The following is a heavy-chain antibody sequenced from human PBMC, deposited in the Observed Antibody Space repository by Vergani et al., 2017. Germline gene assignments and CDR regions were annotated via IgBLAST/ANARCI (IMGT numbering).Heavy chain of an antibody. CDR3: ARVRSSSWHYS. CDR2: IYSGGST. CDR1: GFTVSSNY. Sequence: EVQLVESGGGLIQPGGSLRLSCAASGFTVSSNYMSWVRQAPGKGLEWVSVIYSGGSTYYADSVKGRFTISRDNAKNSLYLQMNSLRAEDTAVYYCARVRSSSWHYSWGQGTLVTVSS. V-gene: IGHV3-53*01. J-gene: IGHJ4*02. D-gene: IGHD6-13*01.